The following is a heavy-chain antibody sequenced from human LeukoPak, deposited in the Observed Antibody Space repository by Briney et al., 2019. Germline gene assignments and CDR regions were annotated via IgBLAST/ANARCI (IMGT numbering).Heavy chain of an antibody. D-gene: IGHD6-19*01. V-gene: IGHV3-30-3*01. J-gene: IGHJ4*02. CDR2: ISYDGSNK. Sequence: GRSLRLSCAASGFTFSSYAMHWVRQAPGKGLEWVAVISYDGSNKYYADSVKGRFTISRDNSKNTLYLQMNSLRAEDTAVYYCARVQWLAFDYWGQGTLVTVSS. CDR3: ARVQWLAFDY. CDR1: GFTFSSYA.